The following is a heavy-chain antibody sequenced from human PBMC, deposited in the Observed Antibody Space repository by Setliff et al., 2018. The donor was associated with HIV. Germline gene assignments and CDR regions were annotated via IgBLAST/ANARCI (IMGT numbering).Heavy chain of an antibody. CDR1: GFAFSDYD. Sequence: GGSLRLSCATSGFAFSDYDFHWVRQVTGEGLEWVSAIGTGGDTYYADSVKGRLTISRDNSKNTLYFQMNSLRAEDTAVYYCAREEGGLYGMDVWGQGTTVTVSS. V-gene: IGHV3-13*01. J-gene: IGHJ6*02. D-gene: IGHD3-16*01. CDR2: IGTGGDT. CDR3: AREEGGLYGMDV.